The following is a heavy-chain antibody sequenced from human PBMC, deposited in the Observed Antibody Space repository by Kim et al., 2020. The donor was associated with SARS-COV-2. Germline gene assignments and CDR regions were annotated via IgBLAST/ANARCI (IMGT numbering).Heavy chain of an antibody. Sequence: GGSLRLSCAASGFTFSSYAMHWVRQAPGKGLEWVAVISYDGSNKYYADSVKGRFTISRDNSKNTLYLQMNSLRAEDTAVYYCAGGHSGSYYYGMDVWGQG. CDR3: AGGHSGSYYYGMDV. V-gene: IGHV3-30-3*01. D-gene: IGHD1-26*01. CDR2: ISYDGSNK. J-gene: IGHJ6*02. CDR1: GFTFSSYA.